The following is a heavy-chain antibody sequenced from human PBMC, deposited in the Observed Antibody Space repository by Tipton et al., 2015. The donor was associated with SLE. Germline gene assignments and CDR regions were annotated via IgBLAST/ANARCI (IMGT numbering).Heavy chain of an antibody. D-gene: IGHD6-25*01. V-gene: IGHV3-9*01. J-gene: IGHJ3*01. CDR1: GFTFSTYT. CDR3: AKESISGAHAFDV. CDR2: ISWNSGAI. Sequence: SLRLSCAASGFTFSTYTMNWVRQATGKGLEWVSGISWNSGAIYYADSVKGRFTISRDNAKNSLYLQMNTLRAEDTALYYCAKESISGAHAFDVWGQGTMVTVSS.